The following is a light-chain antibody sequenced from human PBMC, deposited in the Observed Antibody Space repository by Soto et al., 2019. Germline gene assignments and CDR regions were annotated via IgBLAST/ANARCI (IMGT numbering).Light chain of an antibody. CDR2: AAS. CDR3: QQSYRSPPT. V-gene: IGKV1-39*01. CDR1: QSISSN. J-gene: IGKJ4*01. Sequence: DIQMTQSTSSLSASVGDRVTITCRASQSISSNLNWYQQKPGKVPKLLIYAASSLQSGVPSRFSGSGSGTDFTLTISSLQPEDYATYYCQQSYRSPPTFGGGTKVDIK.